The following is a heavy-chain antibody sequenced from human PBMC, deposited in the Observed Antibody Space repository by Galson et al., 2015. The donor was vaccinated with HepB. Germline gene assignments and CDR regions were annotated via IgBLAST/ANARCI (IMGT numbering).Heavy chain of an antibody. J-gene: IGHJ2*01. CDR1: GGTFSRYA. D-gene: IGHD2-21*02. CDR3: ARETELVVTAPIWYFDL. V-gene: IGHV1-69*04. CDR2: IIPILGIA. Sequence: SVKVSCKASGGTFSRYAISWVRQAPGQGLEWMGRIIPILGIANYAQKFQGRVTITADKSTSTAYMELSSLRSEDTAVYYCARETELVVTAPIWYFDLWGRGTLVTVSS.